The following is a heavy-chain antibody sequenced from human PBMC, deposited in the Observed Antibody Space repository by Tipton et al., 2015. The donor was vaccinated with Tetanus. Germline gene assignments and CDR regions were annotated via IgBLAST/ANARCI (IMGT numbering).Heavy chain of an antibody. V-gene: IGHV4-59*12. D-gene: IGHD2-15*01. CDR3: ARVFGQLLRVVVFDY. CDR1: GASIRSYY. J-gene: IGHJ4*02. CDR2: INYSGNT. Sequence: LRLSCSVSGASIRSYYWSWIRQPPGKALEFIGYINYSGNTRNNPSLRSRVTTSVDMSKNQFSLRLTSVTAADTAVYYCARVFGQLLRVVVFDYWGQGMMVPVSS.